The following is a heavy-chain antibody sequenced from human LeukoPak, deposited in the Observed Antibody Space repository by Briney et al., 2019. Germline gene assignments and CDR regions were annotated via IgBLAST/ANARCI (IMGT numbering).Heavy chain of an antibody. D-gene: IGHD2-2*01. CDR1: GGSISSSSYY. V-gene: IGHV4-39*01. J-gene: IGHJ5*02. CDR2: IYYSRST. Sequence: SETLSLTCTVSGGSISSSSYYWGWIRQPPGKGLEWIGSIYYSRSTYYNPSLKSRVTISVDTSKNQFSLKLSSVTAADTAVYYCARLSIEVVPASDWFDPWGQGTLVTVSS. CDR3: ARLSIEVVPASDWFDP.